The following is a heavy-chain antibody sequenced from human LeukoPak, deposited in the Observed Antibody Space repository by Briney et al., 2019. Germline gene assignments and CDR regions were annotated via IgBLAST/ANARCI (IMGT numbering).Heavy chain of an antibody. V-gene: IGHV1-2*02. CDR2: INPNSGGT. CDR3: ARAWTYQLLAPHDAFDI. Sequence: ASVKVSCKASGYTFTGYYMHWVRQAPGQGLEWMGWINPNSGGTNYAQKFQGRVTMTRDTSISTAYMELSRLRSDDTAVYYCARAWTYQLLAPHDAFDIRGQGTMVTVSS. D-gene: IGHD2-2*01. CDR1: GYTFTGYY. J-gene: IGHJ3*02.